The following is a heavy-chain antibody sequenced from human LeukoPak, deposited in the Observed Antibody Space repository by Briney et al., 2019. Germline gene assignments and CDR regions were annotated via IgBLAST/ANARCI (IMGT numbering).Heavy chain of an antibody. D-gene: IGHD3-10*01. V-gene: IGHV3-11*04. CDR2: ISSSGSTI. CDR3: ARVDLSYYGSGSHDY. Sequence: GGSLRLSCAASGFTFSDYYMSWIRQAPGKGLEWVSYISSSGSTIYYADSVKGRFTISRDNAKNSLYLQMNSLRAEDTVVYYCARVDLSYYGSGSHDYWGQGTLVTVSS. CDR1: GFTFSDYY. J-gene: IGHJ4*02.